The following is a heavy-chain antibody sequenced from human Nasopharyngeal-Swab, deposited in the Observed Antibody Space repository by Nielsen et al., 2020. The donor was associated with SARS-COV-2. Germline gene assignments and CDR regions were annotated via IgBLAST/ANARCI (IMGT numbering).Heavy chain of an antibody. J-gene: IGHJ6*03. Sequence: SETLSLTCTVSGGSISSYYWSWIRQPPGKGLEWIGYIYYSGSTNYNPSLKNRVTISVDTSKNQFSLKLSPVTAADTAVYYCARGYGSGSYSYMDVWGKGTTVTVSS. V-gene: IGHV4-59*01. D-gene: IGHD3-10*01. CDR2: IYYSGST. CDR1: GGSISSYY. CDR3: ARGYGSGSYSYMDV.